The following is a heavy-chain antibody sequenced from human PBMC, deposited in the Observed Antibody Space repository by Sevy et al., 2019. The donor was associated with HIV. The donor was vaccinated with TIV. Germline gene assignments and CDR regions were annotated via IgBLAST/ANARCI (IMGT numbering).Heavy chain of an antibody. J-gene: IGHJ6*02. CDR3: ARYYDFWSGYPGLYYYYGMDV. V-gene: IGHV1-8*01. CDR1: GYTFTSYD. Sequence: ASVKVSCKASGYTFTSYDINWVRQATGQGLEWMGWMNPNSGNTGYAQKFQGRVTMTRNTSISTAYMELSSLRSEDTAVYYCARYYDFWSGYPGLYYYYGMDVWGQGTTVTASS. CDR2: MNPNSGNT. D-gene: IGHD3-3*01.